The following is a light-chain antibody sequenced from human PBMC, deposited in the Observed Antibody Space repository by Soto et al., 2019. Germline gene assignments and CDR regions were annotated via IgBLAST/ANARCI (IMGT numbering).Light chain of an antibody. J-gene: IGKJ4*01. CDR1: QRVSSRN. CDR3: KQYDSSPST. CDR2: GAA. Sequence: IVVTQSPDPLALSPGDGATLSCMASQRVSSRNFASYQQQPGKPPRLLIYGAASRATGIPDRFRGSGSGTDFTLTISGLEPEDFAVYFCKQYDSSPSTFGGGTKVDIK. V-gene: IGKV3-20*01.